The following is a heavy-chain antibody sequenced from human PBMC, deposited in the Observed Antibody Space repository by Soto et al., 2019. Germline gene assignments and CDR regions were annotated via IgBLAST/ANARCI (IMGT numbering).Heavy chain of an antibody. CDR2: ISSGSVYI. V-gene: IGHV3-21*01. CDR3: ARYDAFKAFDL. D-gene: IGHD1-1*01. Sequence: GGSLRLSCAASGFTFNSYSVNWVRQAPGKGLEWVASISSGSVYIDFADSVKGRFTISRDDVTNSVSLQMDSLRVEDTGIYYCARYDAFKAFDLWGQGTMVTVSS. CDR1: GFTFNSYS. J-gene: IGHJ3*01.